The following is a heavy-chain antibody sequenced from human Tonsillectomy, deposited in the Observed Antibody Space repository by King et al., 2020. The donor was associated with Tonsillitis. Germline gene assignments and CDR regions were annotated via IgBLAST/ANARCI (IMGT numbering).Heavy chain of an antibody. CDR1: GFTVSSNY. J-gene: IGHJ3*02. CDR2: IYSDGST. CDR3: ARDTLITITERAFDI. Sequence: EVQLVESGGGLVQPGGSLRLSCAASGFTVSSNYMSWVRQAPGKGLEWVSLIYSDGSTYYADSVKGRFTVSRDNSKNTLYLQMNSLRAEDTAVYYCARDTLITITERAFDIWGQGTMVTVSS. V-gene: IGHV3-66*01. D-gene: IGHD3-3*01.